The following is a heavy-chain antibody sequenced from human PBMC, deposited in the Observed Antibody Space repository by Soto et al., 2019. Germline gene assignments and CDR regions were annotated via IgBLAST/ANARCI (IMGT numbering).Heavy chain of an antibody. CDR3: ARDSSGYYSAYYYGMDV. Sequence: ASVKVSCKASGYTFTGYYMHWVRQAPGQGLEWMGWINPNSGGTNSAQKFQGWVTMTRDTSISIAYMELSRLRSDDTAVYYCARDSSGYYSAYYYGMDVWGQGTTVTVSS. CDR1: GYTFTGYY. J-gene: IGHJ6*02. CDR2: INPNSGGT. V-gene: IGHV1-2*04. D-gene: IGHD3-22*01.